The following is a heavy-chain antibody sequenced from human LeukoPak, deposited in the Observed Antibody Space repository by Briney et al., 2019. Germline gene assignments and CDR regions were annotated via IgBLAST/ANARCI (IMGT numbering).Heavy chain of an antibody. D-gene: IGHD5-24*01. V-gene: IGHV4-59*01. Sequence: SETLSLTCTVSGFSISSYYWSWIRQPPGKGLEWIAFICYSGSSNYNPSLKSRVTIPLDTTKNQLFLKLSSVTAADTAIYYCARVGGYNDAFDIWGQGTMVTVSS. CDR2: ICYSGSS. CDR1: GFSISSYY. CDR3: ARVGGYNDAFDI. J-gene: IGHJ3*02.